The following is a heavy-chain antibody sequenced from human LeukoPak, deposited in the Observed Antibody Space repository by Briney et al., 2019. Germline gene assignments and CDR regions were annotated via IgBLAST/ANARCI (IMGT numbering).Heavy chain of an antibody. D-gene: IGHD5-24*01. CDR1: GGSFSGYY. CDR3: ARARRDGYITGYYYYYYGMDV. Sequence: SETLSLTCAVYGGSFSGYYWSWIRQPPGKGLEWIGEINHSGSTNCNPSLKSRVTISVDTSKNQLSLKLSSVTAADTAVYYCARARRDGYITGYYYYYYGMDVWGQGTTVTVSS. CDR2: INHSGST. V-gene: IGHV4-34*01. J-gene: IGHJ6*02.